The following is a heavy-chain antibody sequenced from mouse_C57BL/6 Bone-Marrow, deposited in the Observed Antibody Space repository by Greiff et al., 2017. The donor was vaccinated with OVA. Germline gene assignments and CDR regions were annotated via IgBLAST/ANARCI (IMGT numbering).Heavy chain of an antibody. J-gene: IGHJ3*01. CDR2: INPSNGGT. Sequence: QVQLQQPGTELVKPGASVKLSCKASGYTFTSYWMHWVKQRPGQGLEWIGNINPSNGGTNYNEKFKSKATLTVDKSSSTAYMQISSLTSEDAAVYYCARDRRAYDYVFAYWGQGTLVTVSA. D-gene: IGHD2-4*01. CDR3: ARDRRAYDYVFAY. CDR1: GYTFTSYW. V-gene: IGHV1-53*01.